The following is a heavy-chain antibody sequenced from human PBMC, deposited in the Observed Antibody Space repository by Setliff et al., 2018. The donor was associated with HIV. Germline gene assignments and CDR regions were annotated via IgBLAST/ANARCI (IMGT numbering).Heavy chain of an antibody. CDR2: INPGGST. Sequence: SETLSLTCAVYGGSFSHYFWSWIRQSPEKGLEWIGEINPGGSTNYNPSLKGRVTMSAATSKNQFSLRLDSVTATDTAVYYCTGGRGYSYGYYSGWSASDFDYWGQGTLVTVSS. CDR1: GGSFSHYF. CDR3: TGGRGYSYGYYSGWSASDFDY. V-gene: IGHV4-34*01. J-gene: IGHJ4*02. D-gene: IGHD5-18*01.